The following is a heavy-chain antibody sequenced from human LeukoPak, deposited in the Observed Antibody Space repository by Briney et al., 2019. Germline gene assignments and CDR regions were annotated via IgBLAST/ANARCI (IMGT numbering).Heavy chain of an antibody. CDR1: GYTFTSYG. Sequence: ASVKVSCKASGYTFTSYGISWVRQAPGQGVEGMGWISAYNGNTNYAQKLQDRVTMTRDTSTSTAYMELRSLRSDDTAVYYCARARFHGSELNLDYWGQGTLVTVSS. D-gene: IGHD5-12*01. J-gene: IGHJ4*02. V-gene: IGHV1-18*01. CDR3: ARARFHGSELNLDY. CDR2: ISAYNGNT.